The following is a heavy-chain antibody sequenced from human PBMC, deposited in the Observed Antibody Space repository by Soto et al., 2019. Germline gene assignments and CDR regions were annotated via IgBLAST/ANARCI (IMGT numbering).Heavy chain of an antibody. CDR2: IIPILGIA. CDR3: AIRIQLWELRLDAFDI. Sequence: QVQLVQSGAAVKKPGSSVKVSCKASGGTFSSYTISWVRQAPGQGLEWMGRIIPILGIANYAQKFQGRVTITADKSTSTAYMELSSLRSEDTAVYYCAIRIQLWELRLDAFDIWGQGTMVTVSS. CDR1: GGTFSSYT. D-gene: IGHD5-18*01. V-gene: IGHV1-69*02. J-gene: IGHJ3*02.